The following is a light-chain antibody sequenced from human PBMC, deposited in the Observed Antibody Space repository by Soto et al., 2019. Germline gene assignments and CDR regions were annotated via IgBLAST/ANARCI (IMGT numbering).Light chain of an antibody. V-gene: IGKV1-5*03. Sequence: DIQMTQSPSTLSASVGDRVTITCRATQTISSWLAWYQQNPGKAPQLLIYKASSLESGVPTRFSGSGSGTEYTLTISSLQRDDFAAYYCQQYNSYWTFGQGTKVEIK. J-gene: IGKJ1*01. CDR3: QQYNSYWT. CDR2: KAS. CDR1: QTISSW.